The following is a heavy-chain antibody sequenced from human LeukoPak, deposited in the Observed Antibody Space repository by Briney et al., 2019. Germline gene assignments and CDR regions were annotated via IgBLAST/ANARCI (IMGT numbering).Heavy chain of an antibody. D-gene: IGHD2-2*01. Sequence: PGGSLRLSCAASGSTFSSYWIHWVRQAPGKGLVWVSRIDTDGSNTNYADSVKGRFTISRDNSKNTLYLQMNSLRAEDTAVYYCAKYHPSGFDYWGQGTLVTVSS. CDR1: GSTFSSYW. V-gene: IGHV3-74*01. CDR2: IDTDGSNT. J-gene: IGHJ4*02. CDR3: AKYHPSGFDY.